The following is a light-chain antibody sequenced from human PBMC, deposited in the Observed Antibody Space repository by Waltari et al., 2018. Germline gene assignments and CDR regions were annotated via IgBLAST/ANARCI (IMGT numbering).Light chain of an antibody. CDR1: QNLGNN. V-gene: IGKV3-15*01. J-gene: IGKJ2*01. CDR3: HQYNSWPPYT. Sequence: EIVMTQSPDTLSVAPGERATLSCRASQNLGNNLAWYHQNPGQAPRPLIDGASSTAIGIPDRFSGSGSGTEFTLTISSLQAEDFAVYLCHQYNSWPPYTFGQGTKLEIK. CDR2: GAS.